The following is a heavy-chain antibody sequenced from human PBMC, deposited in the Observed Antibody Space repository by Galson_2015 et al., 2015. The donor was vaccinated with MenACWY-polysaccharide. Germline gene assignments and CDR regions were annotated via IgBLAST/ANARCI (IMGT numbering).Heavy chain of an antibody. CDR2: IHPNSGGT. CDR1: GYTFTGYY. V-gene: IGHV1-2*02. D-gene: IGHD4-17*01. CDR3: ARAYVATVTTDYFDY. Sequence: SVKVSCKASGYTFTGYYMHWVRQAPGQGLGWMGWIHPNSGGTNYAQTFQGRVTMTRDTSISTAYMELSRLRSDDTAVYYCARAYVATVTTDYFDYWGQGTLVTVSS. J-gene: IGHJ4*02.